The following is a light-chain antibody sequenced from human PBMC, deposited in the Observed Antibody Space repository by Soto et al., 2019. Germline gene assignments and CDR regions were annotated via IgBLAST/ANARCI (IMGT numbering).Light chain of an antibody. CDR3: SSYTNPSHHVI. J-gene: IGLJ2*01. Sequence: QSALTQPASGSGSPGQATTISFTGASRDIGGYNHVSWYQQHPGKAPKLIIYNVSHRPSGVSTRFSGSKYGKTASLIIAGLQAEDEADYFCSSYTNPSHHVIFRVGTKLHVL. CDR1: SRDIGGYNH. CDR2: NVS. V-gene: IGLV2-14*03.